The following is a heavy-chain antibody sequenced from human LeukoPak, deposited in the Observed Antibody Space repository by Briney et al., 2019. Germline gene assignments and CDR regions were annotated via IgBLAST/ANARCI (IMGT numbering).Heavy chain of an antibody. Sequence: GGSLRLSCAASGFTFSSYSMNWVRQAPGKGLEWVSSISSSSSYIHYADSVKGRFTISRDNAKNSLYLQMNSLRAEDTAVYYCARSPEDDSRGYMRSMGWYFDLWGRGTLVTVSS. CDR3: ARSPEDDSRGYMRSMGWYFDL. J-gene: IGHJ2*01. CDR1: GFTFSSYS. V-gene: IGHV3-21*04. D-gene: IGHD3-22*01. CDR2: ISSSSSYI.